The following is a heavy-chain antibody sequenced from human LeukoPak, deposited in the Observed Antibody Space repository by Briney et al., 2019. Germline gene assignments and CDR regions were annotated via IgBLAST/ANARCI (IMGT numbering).Heavy chain of an antibody. CDR2: IKSKTDGGTT. CDR3: TTDFFADFWSGSTDAFDI. J-gene: IGHJ3*02. CDR1: GFTFSNAW. Sequence: GGSLRLSCAASGFTFSNAWMSWVRQAPGKGLEWVGRIKSKTDGGTTDYAAPVKGRFTISRDDSKNTLYLQMNSLKTEDTAVYYCTTDFFADFWSGSTDAFDIWGQGTMVTVSS. D-gene: IGHD3-3*01. V-gene: IGHV3-15*01.